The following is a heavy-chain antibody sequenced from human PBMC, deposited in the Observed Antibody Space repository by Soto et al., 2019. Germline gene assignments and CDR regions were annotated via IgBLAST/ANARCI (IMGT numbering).Heavy chain of an antibody. D-gene: IGHD6-13*01. V-gene: IGHV3-11*05. CDR3: ARGRGAAADYFDF. Sequence: QVQLVESGGGLVKPGGSLRLSCAVSGFTFSDYYMTWIRQAPGKGLEWVSYISSSTSHTNYADSVKGRFTISRDNSKNSVFRQMNSLRAEDTAVYYCARGRGAAADYFDFWGQGTLVTVSS. J-gene: IGHJ4*02. CDR2: ISSSTSHT. CDR1: GFTFSDYY.